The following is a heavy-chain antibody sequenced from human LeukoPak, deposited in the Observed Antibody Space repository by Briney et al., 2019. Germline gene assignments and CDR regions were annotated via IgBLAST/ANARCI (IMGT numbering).Heavy chain of an antibody. CDR3: ARDNPVGEYQLLYLPFSAFDH. D-gene: IGHD2-2*02. J-gene: IGHJ4*02. CDR2: ISAYNGNT. CDR1: GYTFTSYG. V-gene: IGHV1-18*01. Sequence: ASVKVSCKASGYTFTSYGISWVRQAPGQGLEWMGWISAYNGNTNYARKLQGKVTMTTDTSTSTAYMELRSLRSDDTAVYYCARDNPVGEYQLLYLPFSAFDHWGQGTLVTVSS.